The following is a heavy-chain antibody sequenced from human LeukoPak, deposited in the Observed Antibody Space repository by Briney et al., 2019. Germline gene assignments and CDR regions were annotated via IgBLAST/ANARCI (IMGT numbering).Heavy chain of an antibody. CDR1: GFTLDDYG. D-gene: IGHD1-14*01. CDR2: ISGNGGCT. Sequence: GGSLRLSCAASGFTLDDYGMSSVPQAPGEGREWVLSISGNGGCTGYSDSGKGRFTITRDNAKNSLYIQMNSLRAEDTALYYCARDPPEGNNWFDPWGQGTLVTVSS. CDR3: ARDPPEGNNWFDP. V-gene: IGHV3-20*04. J-gene: IGHJ5*02.